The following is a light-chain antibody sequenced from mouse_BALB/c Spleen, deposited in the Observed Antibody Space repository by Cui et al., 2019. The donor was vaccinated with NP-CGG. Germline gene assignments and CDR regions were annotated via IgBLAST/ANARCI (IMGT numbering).Light chain of an antibody. CDR2: GTN. V-gene: IGLV1*01. CDR1: TGPVTTSNY. CDR3: ALWYSNHWV. Sequence: QAVLTQESAPTTSPGETVTLTCRSSTGPVTTSNYANWVQEKPDHLFTGLIGGTNNRVPGVPARFSGSLIGDKAALTITGTQTEDEAIYFCALWYSNHWVFGGGTKLTVL. J-gene: IGLJ1*01.